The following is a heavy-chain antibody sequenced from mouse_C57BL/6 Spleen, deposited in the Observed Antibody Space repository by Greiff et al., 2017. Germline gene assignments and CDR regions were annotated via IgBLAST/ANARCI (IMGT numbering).Heavy chain of an antibody. D-gene: IGHD3-3*01. CDR1: GFSLTSYG. J-gene: IGHJ4*01. Sequence: VMLVESGPGLVQPSQSLSITCTVSGFSLTSYGVHWVRQSPGKGLEWLGVIWSGGSTDYNAAFISRLSISKDNSKSQVFFKMNSLQADDTAIYYCARNRALPDAMDYWGQGTSVTVSS. V-gene: IGHV2-2*01. CDR3: ARNRALPDAMDY. CDR2: IWSGGST.